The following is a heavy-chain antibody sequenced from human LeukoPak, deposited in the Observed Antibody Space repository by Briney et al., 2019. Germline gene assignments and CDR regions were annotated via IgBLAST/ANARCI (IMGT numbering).Heavy chain of an antibody. Sequence: GGSLRLSCAASGFTFSNAWMNWVRQAPGKGLEWVSAISGSGGSTYYADSVKGRFTISRDNSKNTLYLQMNSLRAEDTAVYYCAKGPDSSGYYVDYFDYWGQGTLVTVSS. CDR1: GFTFSNAW. CDR3: AKGPDSSGYYVDYFDY. CDR2: ISGSGGST. J-gene: IGHJ4*02. D-gene: IGHD3-22*01. V-gene: IGHV3-23*01.